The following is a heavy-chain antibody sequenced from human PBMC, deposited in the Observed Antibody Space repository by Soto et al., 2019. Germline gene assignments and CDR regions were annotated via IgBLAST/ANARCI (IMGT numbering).Heavy chain of an antibody. V-gene: IGHV3-30*18. J-gene: IGHJ4*02. Sequence: PGGSLRLSWAASGFTFSSYGMHWVRQAPGKGLEWVAVISYDGSNKYYADSVKGRFTISRDNSKNTLYLQMNSLRAEDTAVYYCAKDQYSGSYLSFWGQGTLVTAPQ. D-gene: IGHD1-26*01. CDR2: ISYDGSNK. CDR1: GFTFSSYG. CDR3: AKDQYSGSYLSF.